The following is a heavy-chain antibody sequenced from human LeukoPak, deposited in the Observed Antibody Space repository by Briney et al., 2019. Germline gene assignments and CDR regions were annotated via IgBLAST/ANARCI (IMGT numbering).Heavy chain of an antibody. D-gene: IGHD6-13*01. Sequence: GGSLRLSCAASGFTFRTYYMNWARQTPGKGLEWVSYISPSSGAIHYADSVKGRFTISRDNAKNSLSLQMNSLRAEDTAVYYCARDMGTSSWHAFDNWGQGTLVTVSS. CDR3: ARDMGTSSWHAFDN. CDR1: GFTFRTYY. CDR2: ISPSSGAI. J-gene: IGHJ4*02. V-gene: IGHV3-48*01.